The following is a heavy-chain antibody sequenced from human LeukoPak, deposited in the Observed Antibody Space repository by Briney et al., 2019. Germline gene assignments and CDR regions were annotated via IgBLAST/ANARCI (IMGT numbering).Heavy chain of an antibody. CDR3: ARAEYYDSSGPDAFDI. J-gene: IGHJ3*02. V-gene: IGHV3-20*04. CDR1: GFTFDDYG. D-gene: IGHD3-22*01. Sequence: PGGSLRLSCAASGFTFDDYGMSWVRQAPGKGLEWVFGINWNGGSTGYADSVKGRFTISRDNAKNSLYPQMNSLRAEDTALYYCARAEYYDSSGPDAFDIWGQGTLVTVSS. CDR2: INWNGGST.